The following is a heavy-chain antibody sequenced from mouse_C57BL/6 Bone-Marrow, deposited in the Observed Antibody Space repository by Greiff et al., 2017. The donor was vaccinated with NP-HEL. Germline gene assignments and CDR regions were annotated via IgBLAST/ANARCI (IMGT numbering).Heavy chain of an antibody. J-gene: IGHJ2*01. CDR2: IDPSDSYT. CDR3: ARFGYPFDY. CDR1: GYTFTSYW. D-gene: IGHD2-2*01. V-gene: IGHV1-69*01. Sequence: VQLQQPGAELVMPGASVKLSCKASGYTFTSYWMHWVKQRPGQGLEWIGEIDPSDSYTNYNQKFKGKSTWTVDKSSSTAYMQLSSLTSEDSAVYYCARFGYPFDYWGQGTTLTVSS.